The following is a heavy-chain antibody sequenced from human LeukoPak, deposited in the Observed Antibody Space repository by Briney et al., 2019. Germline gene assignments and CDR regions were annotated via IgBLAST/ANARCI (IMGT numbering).Heavy chain of an antibody. J-gene: IGHJ4*02. D-gene: IGHD5-12*01. CDR2: FDPEDGET. CDR3: ATSASGYSGYDYKY. Sequence: ASVKVSCKVSGYTLTELSMHWVRQAPGKELEWMGGFDPEDGETIYAQKFQGRVTMTEDTSTDTAYMELSSLRSEDTAVYYCATSASGYSGYDYKYWGQGTLVTVSS. CDR1: GYTLTELS. V-gene: IGHV1-24*01.